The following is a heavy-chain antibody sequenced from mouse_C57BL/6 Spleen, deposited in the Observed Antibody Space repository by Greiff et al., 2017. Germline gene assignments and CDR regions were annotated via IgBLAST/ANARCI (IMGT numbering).Heavy chain of an antibody. V-gene: IGHV8-12*01. CDR1: GFSLSTSGMG. J-gene: IGHJ1*03. CDR2: IYWDDDK. CDR3: ARRGPSFYGSSYGWYFDV. D-gene: IGHD1-1*01. Sequence: TLKECGPGILQSSQTLSLTCSFSGFSLSTSGMGVSWIRQPSGKGLEWLAHIYWDDDKRYNPSLKSRLTISKDTSRNQVFLKITSVDTADTATYYCARRGPSFYGSSYGWYFDVWGTGTTVTVSS.